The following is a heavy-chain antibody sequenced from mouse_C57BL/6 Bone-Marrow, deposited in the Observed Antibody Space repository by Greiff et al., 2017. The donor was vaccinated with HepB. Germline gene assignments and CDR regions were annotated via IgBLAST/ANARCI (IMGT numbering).Heavy chain of an antibody. D-gene: IGHD1-1*01. CDR3: TTYGSRLQAWFAY. CDR1: GFNIKDDY. CDR2: IDPENGDT. Sequence: VQLQQSGAELVRPGASVKLSCTASGFNIKDDYMHWVKQRPEQGLEWIGWIDPENGDTEYASKFQGKATITADTSSNTAYLQLSSLTSEDTAVYYCTTYGSRLQAWFAYWGQGTLVTVSA. V-gene: IGHV14-4*01. J-gene: IGHJ3*01.